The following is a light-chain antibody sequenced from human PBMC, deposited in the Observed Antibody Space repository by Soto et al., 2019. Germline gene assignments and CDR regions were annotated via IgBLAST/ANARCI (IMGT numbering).Light chain of an antibody. CDR2: TAS. CDR1: QGVSTW. V-gene: IGKV1D-12*01. CDR3: QPTSYFPLP. J-gene: IGKJ4*01. Sequence: DIQMTQSPSSVSASVGDRVTITCRASQGVSTWLAWYQQKPGKAPNLLIYTASSLQSGVPSRFSVPGSGTDFTLTISSLQPEDFATYYYQPTSYFPLPLGGGNKVEI.